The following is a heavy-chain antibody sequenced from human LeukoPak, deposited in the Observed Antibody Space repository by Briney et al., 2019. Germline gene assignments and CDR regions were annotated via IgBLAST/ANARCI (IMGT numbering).Heavy chain of an antibody. D-gene: IGHD4-17*01. J-gene: IGHJ4*02. Sequence: GGSLRLSCATSGFTFSDYWMSWVRQAPGKGLEWVANIKQDGSERNYVDSLRGRFTISRDNTKNSLSLQMNSLRAEDTAVYYCARIMTTVTTVEYWGQGTLVTVSS. CDR2: IKQDGSER. V-gene: IGHV3-7*01. CDR1: GFTFSDYW. CDR3: ARIMTTVTTVEY.